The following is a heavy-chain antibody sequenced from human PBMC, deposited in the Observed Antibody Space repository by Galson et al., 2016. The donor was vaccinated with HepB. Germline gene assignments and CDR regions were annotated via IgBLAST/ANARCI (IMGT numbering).Heavy chain of an antibody. CDR3: ARGENVLVPGPYGLDV. Sequence: SVKVSCKASGYTFTDNNMHWVRQAPGQGLEWMGIINPNGGSTDYAQKFQGRVTMTRDTSTKTVFMELSSLTSEDTAVFYCARGENVLVPGPYGLDVWGQGTTVTVSS. J-gene: IGHJ6*02. CDR1: GYTFTDNN. D-gene: IGHD2-2*01. V-gene: IGHV1-46*01. CDR2: INPNGGST.